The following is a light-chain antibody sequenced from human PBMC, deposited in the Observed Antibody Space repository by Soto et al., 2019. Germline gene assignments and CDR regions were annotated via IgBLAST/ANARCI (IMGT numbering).Light chain of an antibody. CDR2: DVS. J-gene: IGLJ2*01. V-gene: IGLV2-14*01. CDR1: SSDIGGYNY. Sequence: QSVLTQPASVSGSPGQSITISCTGSSSDIGGYNYVSWYQQHPGKAPKLMIYDVSSRPSGVSNRFSGSKSGSTASLTISGLQTEDEADYYCSSYTSSITLLFGGGTKLTVL. CDR3: SSYTSSITLL.